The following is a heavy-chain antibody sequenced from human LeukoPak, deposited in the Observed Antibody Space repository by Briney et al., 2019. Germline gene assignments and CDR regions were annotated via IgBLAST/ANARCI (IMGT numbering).Heavy chain of an antibody. CDR2: INPNSGGT. D-gene: IGHD5-18*01. V-gene: IGHV1-2*02. Sequence: ASVKVSCKASGYTVTGQYLHWVRQAPGQGLEWMGWINPNSGGTNYAQKFQGRVTMTRDTSINTAYMELNSLTSDDTAMYYCARDAYSGFSSSYNMDSWGQGTLVPVSS. J-gene: IGHJ4*02. CDR1: GYTVTGQY. CDR3: ARDAYSGFSSSYNMDS.